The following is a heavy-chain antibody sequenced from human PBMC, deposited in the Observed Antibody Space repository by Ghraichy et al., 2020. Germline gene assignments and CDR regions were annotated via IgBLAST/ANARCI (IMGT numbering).Heavy chain of an antibody. CDR1: GDYVSSNTAS. CDR2: TYYRSGWYY. CDR3: ARDKPHRPKAGNFDY. D-gene: IGHD6-13*01. Sequence: SQTLSLTCAISGDYVSSNTASWNWVRPSPSRGLEWLGRTYYRSGWYYDYAVSVKGRITFIPDTSRNQVSLELKSVTPEDTAVYYCARDKPHRPKAGNFDYWGQGTLVTVSS. V-gene: IGHV6-1*01. J-gene: IGHJ4*02.